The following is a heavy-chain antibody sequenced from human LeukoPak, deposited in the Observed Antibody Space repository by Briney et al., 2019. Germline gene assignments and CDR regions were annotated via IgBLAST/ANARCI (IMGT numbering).Heavy chain of an antibody. CDR3: LRFGSASYYNTLDN. J-gene: IGHJ4*02. Sequence: PSETLSLTCTVSGGSISSSIYYWGWIRQPPGKGLEWIGSIHYSGSTYYNPSLRSRVTVSVDTSKNQFSLRVNSVTAADTAVYYCLRFGSASYYNTLDNWGQGTLVTVSS. CDR2: IHYSGST. V-gene: IGHV4-39*01. D-gene: IGHD3-10*01. CDR1: GGSISSSIYY.